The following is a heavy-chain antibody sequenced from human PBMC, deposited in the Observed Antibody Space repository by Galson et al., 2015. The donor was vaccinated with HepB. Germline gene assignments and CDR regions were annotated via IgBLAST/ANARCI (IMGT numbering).Heavy chain of an antibody. V-gene: IGHV3-48*01. CDR1: GFIFSSYN. CDR3: ARDHSYDSIY. CDR2: ITYSSTTI. Sequence: SLRLSCAASGFIFSSYNMNWVRQAPGKGLEWVSYITYSSTTIYYADSVEGRFTISRDNAKNSLYLQMNSLRADDTAVYYCARDHSYDSIYWGQGTLVTVSS. J-gene: IGHJ4*02. D-gene: IGHD3-22*01.